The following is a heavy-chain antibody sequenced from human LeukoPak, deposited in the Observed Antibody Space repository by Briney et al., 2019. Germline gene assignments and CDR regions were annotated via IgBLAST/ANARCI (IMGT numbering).Heavy chain of an antibody. Sequence: GGSLRLSCAASGFTFTNYAMSWVRQAPGKGLEWVSAISGGGGSAYYADSVKGRFTISRDNSKNTLYLQMNSLRAEDTAVYYCAKWEYYDSSALNWFDPWGQGTLVTVSS. CDR2: ISGGGGSA. D-gene: IGHD3-22*01. J-gene: IGHJ5*02. CDR3: AKWEYYDSSALNWFDP. V-gene: IGHV3-23*01. CDR1: GFTFTNYA.